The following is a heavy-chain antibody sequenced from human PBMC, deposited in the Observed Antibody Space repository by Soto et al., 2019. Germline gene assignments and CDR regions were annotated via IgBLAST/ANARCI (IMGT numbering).Heavy chain of an antibody. CDR1: GFTFRTFA. D-gene: IGHD5-12*01. Sequence: EVQLLESGGGLVQPGGSLRLSCAASGFTFRTFAMSWVRQAPGKGLEWVSAISASDGSTYYADSVKGRFTISRDNSKNTLYLQMNSLRAEDTAVYFCARMRWLHRNFDYWGQGTLVTVSS. J-gene: IGHJ4*02. CDR2: ISASDGST. CDR3: ARMRWLHRNFDY. V-gene: IGHV3-23*01.